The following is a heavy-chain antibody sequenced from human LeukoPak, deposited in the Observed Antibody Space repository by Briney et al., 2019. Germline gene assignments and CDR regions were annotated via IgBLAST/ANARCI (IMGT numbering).Heavy chain of an antibody. Sequence: PGGSLRLSCAASGFTVNNNYMTWVRQAPGKGLEWVAVIPYDGSNTYYADSVKGRFTISRDNSKNTLYLQMNSLRAEDSAVYYCAKNTKPTLVTPDFWGQGTLVTVSS. CDR3: AKNTKPTLVTPDF. V-gene: IGHV3-30*18. D-gene: IGHD4-23*01. J-gene: IGHJ4*02. CDR1: GFTVNNNY. CDR2: IPYDGSNT.